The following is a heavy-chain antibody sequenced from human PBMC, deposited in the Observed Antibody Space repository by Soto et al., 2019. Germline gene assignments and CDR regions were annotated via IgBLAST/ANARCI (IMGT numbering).Heavy chain of an antibody. CDR3: TTRSHCTNGVCPFDY. J-gene: IGHJ4*02. V-gene: IGHV3-15*01. Sequence: PGGSLRLSCAASGFTFSNAWMSWVRQAPGKGLEWVGRIKSKTDGGTTDNAAPVKGRFTISRDDSKNTLYLQMNSLKTEDTAVYYCTTRSHCTNGVCPFDYWGQGTLVTVSS. CDR2: IKSKTDGGTT. D-gene: IGHD2-8*01. CDR1: GFTFSNAW.